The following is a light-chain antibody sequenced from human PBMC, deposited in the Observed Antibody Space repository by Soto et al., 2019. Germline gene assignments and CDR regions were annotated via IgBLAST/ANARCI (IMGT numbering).Light chain of an antibody. CDR1: SSDVGSYNY. CDR3: CSYSGSDSLL. Sequence: QSALTQPRSVSGSPGESVTISCSGTSSDVGSYNYVSWYQQYPGKAPKDMIYDVSERPSEVPVRFSGSKSGNTASLTISGLQAEDEAEYFCCSYSGSDSLLFGGGTKLTVL. J-gene: IGLJ2*01. CDR2: DVS. V-gene: IGLV2-11*01.